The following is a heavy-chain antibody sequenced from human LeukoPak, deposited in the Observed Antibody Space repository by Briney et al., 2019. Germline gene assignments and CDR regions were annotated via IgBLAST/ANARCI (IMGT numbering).Heavy chain of an antibody. CDR3: ARLSEYQLLSSFDY. D-gene: IGHD2-2*01. J-gene: IGHJ4*02. Sequence: ASVTVSCKASGYTFTSYGISWVRQAPGQGLEWMGWISAYNGNTNYAQKLQGRVTMTTDTSTSTAYMELRSLRSDDTAVYYCARLSEYQLLSSFDYWGQGTLVTVSS. V-gene: IGHV1-18*01. CDR1: GYTFTSYG. CDR2: ISAYNGNT.